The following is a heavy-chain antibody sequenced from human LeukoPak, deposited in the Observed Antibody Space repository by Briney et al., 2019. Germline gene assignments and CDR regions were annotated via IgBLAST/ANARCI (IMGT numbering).Heavy chain of an antibody. V-gene: IGHV1-18*01. Sequence: ASVKVSYKASGYTFTSYGISWVRQAPGQGLEWMGWFSAYNGNTNYAQKLQGRVTMTTDTSTSTAYMELRSLRSDDTAVYYCARDREQQLATFFDYWGQGTLVTVSS. D-gene: IGHD6-13*01. J-gene: IGHJ4*02. CDR1: GYTFTSYG. CDR2: FSAYNGNT. CDR3: ARDREQQLATFFDY.